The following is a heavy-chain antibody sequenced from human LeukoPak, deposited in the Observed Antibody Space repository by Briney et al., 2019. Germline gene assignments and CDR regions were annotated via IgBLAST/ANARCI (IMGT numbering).Heavy chain of an antibody. D-gene: IGHD3-9*01. CDR2: ISYDGSNK. J-gene: IGHJ6*04. Sequence: GRSLRLSCAASGFTFSSYAMHWVRQAPGKGLEWVAVISYDGSNKYYADSVKGRFTISRDNSKNTLYLQMNSLRAEDTAVYYCARDVYYDILTGLDLYYYYYGMDVWGKGATVTVSS. CDR3: ARDVYYDILTGLDLYYYYYGMDV. V-gene: IGHV3-30*04. CDR1: GFTFSSYA.